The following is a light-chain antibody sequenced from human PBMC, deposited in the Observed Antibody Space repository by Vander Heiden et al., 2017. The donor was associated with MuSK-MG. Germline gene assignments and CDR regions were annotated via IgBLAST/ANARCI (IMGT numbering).Light chain of an antibody. Sequence: DIQMTQSPSSLSASVGDRVTITCRASQSIGSYLNWYQHNPGKAPKLLIYTTSTLQSGVPSRFSGRGSATDFTLTISSLQPEDFATYYCQQSDNTPRTFGQGTKVEIK. V-gene: IGKV1-39*01. CDR2: TTS. J-gene: IGKJ1*01. CDR1: QSIGSY. CDR3: QQSDNTPRT.